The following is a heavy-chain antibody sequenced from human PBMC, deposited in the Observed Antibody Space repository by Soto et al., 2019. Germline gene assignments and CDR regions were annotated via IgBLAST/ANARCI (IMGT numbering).Heavy chain of an antibody. CDR2: IYYSGTT. V-gene: IGHV4-39*01. CDR1: GGSIGSSPHY. Sequence: SETLSLTCTVSGGSIGSSPHYWGWIRQPPGKGLEWIGNIYYSGTTYYNASLKSRVTISVDTSKNQFALNLSSVTAADTAVYYCATYVGPNSFHMWGQGTMVTVSS. D-gene: IGHD1-26*01. J-gene: IGHJ3*02. CDR3: ATYVGPNSFHM.